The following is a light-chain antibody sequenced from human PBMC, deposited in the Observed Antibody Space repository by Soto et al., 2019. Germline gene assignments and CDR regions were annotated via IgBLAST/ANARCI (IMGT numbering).Light chain of an antibody. CDR1: QSVSSS. CDR2: HAS. J-gene: IGKJ5*01. CDR3: QQYYNWPS. Sequence: EVVMTQSPATLSVSPGERATLSCRASQSVSSSLAWYQQKPGQAPRLLIYHASTGATGIPARFSGSGSGTDFTLTITSLQSEDFAVYYCQQYYNWPSFGQGTRLEIK. V-gene: IGKV3-15*01.